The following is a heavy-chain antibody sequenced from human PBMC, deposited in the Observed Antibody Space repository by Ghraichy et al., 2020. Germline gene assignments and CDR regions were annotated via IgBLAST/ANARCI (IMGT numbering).Heavy chain of an antibody. CDR3: ARGDCGGACFRIGYYYYGVDV. D-gene: IGHD2-21*01. Sequence: SQTLSLTCTVSDVSISSGDYYWSWIRQPPGKGLEWICYIYYNWNTNYNPSLKSRITISVDTSKNPFSLNLTSVPAADTAVYYCARGDCGGACFRIGYYYYGVDVWGQGTTVTVSS. CDR1: DVSISSGDYY. J-gene: IGHJ6*02. CDR2: IYYNWNT. V-gene: IGHV4-30-4*01.